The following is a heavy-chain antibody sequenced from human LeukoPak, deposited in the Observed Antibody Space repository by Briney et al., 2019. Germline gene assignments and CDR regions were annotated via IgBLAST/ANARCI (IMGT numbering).Heavy chain of an antibody. D-gene: IGHD7-27*01. J-gene: IGHJ4*02. CDR1: GFTVTNFA. CDR3: VHPTGEGWFYFPY. Sequence: PGGSLRLSCAASGFTVTNFAIAWVCQAPGKGLEWVAAIGGDADGTTYPDRVRGRFFLSRDSSKNTLYLQMNVLTVEDTAVYHCVHPTGEGWFYFPYWGQGTPVTVSS. V-gene: IGHV3-23*01. CDR2: IGGDADGT.